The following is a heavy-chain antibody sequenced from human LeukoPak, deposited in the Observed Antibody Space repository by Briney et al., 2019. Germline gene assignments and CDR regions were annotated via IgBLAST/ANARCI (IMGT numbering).Heavy chain of an antibody. J-gene: IGHJ4*02. CDR3: ARPYYGGAPFDY. D-gene: IGHD4-23*01. V-gene: IGHV3-48*01. CDR1: GFTFSSYS. CDR2: ISGSSSTI. Sequence: GGSLRLSCAASGFTFSSYSMNWVRQAPGKGLEWVSYISGSSSTIYYADSVKGRFTISRDNAKNSLYLQMNSLRAEDTAVYYCARPYYGGAPFDYWGQGTLVTVSS.